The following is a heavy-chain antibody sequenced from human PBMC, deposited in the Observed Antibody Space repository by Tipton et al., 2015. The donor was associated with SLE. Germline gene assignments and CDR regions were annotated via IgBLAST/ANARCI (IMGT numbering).Heavy chain of an antibody. D-gene: IGHD3-3*02. CDR2: FHSSGIL. Sequence: TLSLTCTVSGGSINSFYWTWVRQPAGKGLEWIGHFHSSGILNYNPSLKSRVTMSGDTSKNQLSLKLNAVTAADTAVDYCARTAVLVASMMDVWGQGTTVTVSS. J-gene: IGHJ6*02. CDR3: ARTAVLVASMMDV. CDR1: GGSINSFY. V-gene: IGHV4-4*07.